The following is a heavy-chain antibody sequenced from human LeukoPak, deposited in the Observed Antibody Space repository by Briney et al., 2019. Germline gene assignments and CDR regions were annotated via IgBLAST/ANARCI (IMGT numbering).Heavy chain of an antibody. CDR3: AKDVIAAAHLWAFDI. Sequence: PGGSLRLSCAASGFTFSSYAMHWVRQAPGKGLEWVAVISYDGSNKYYADSVKGRFTISRDNSKNTLYLQMNSLRAEDTAVYYCAKDVIAAAHLWAFDIWGQGTMVTVSS. V-gene: IGHV3-30-3*01. D-gene: IGHD6-13*01. J-gene: IGHJ3*02. CDR1: GFTFSSYA. CDR2: ISYDGSNK.